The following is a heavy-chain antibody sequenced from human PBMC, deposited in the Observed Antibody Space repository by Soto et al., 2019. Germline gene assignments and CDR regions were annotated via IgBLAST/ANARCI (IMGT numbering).Heavy chain of an antibody. D-gene: IGHD6-13*01. Sequence: ASVKVSCKASGYTFTGYYMHWVRQAPGQGLEWMGWISAYNGNTNYAQKLQGRVTMTTDTSTSTAYTELRSLRSDDTAVYYCARVFVAAAALDYWGQGTLVTVSS. CDR1: GYTFTGYY. CDR2: ISAYNGNT. CDR3: ARVFVAAAALDY. J-gene: IGHJ4*02. V-gene: IGHV1-18*04.